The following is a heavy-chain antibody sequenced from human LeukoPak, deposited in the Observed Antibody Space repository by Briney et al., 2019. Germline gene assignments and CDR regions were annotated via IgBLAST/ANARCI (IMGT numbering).Heavy chain of an antibody. J-gene: IGHJ6*03. D-gene: IGHD1-26*01. V-gene: IGHV4-59*01. CDR1: GGSISSYY. CDR3: ARDSREYYYYMDV. CDR2: IYYSGST. Sequence: PSETLSLTCTVSGGSISSYYWSWIRQPPGKGLEWIGYIYYSGSTNYNPSLKSRATISVDTSKNQFSLKLSSVTAADTAVYYCARDSREYYYYMDVWGKGTTVTVSS.